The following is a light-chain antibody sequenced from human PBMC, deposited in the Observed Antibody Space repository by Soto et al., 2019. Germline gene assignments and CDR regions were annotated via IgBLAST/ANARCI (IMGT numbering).Light chain of an antibody. V-gene: IGLV1-40*01. CDR2: GNS. CDR1: SSNIGAGYD. CDR3: QYYESSLSGAA. J-gene: IGLJ1*01. Sequence: QSVLTQPPSVSGAPGQRVTISCTGSSSNIGAGYDVHWYQQLPGTAPKLLIYGNSNRPSGVPDRFSGSKSGTSASLAITGLQAEDEADYYCQYYESSLSGAAFGTGTKVTVL.